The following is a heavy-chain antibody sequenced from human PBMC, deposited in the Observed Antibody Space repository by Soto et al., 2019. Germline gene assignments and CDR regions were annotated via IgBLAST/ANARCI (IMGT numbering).Heavy chain of an antibody. CDR3: ARGLQRITIFGVVISQKAVHLFRYYGMDV. V-gene: IGHV4-59*01. CDR2: IYYSGST. J-gene: IGHJ6*02. Sequence: PSETLSLTCTVSGGSISSYYWSWIRQPPGKGLEWIGYIYYSGSTNYNPSLKSRVTISVDTSKNQFSLKLSSVTAADTAVYYCARGLQRITIFGVVISQKAVHLFRYYGMDVWGQGTTVTVS. D-gene: IGHD3-3*01. CDR1: GGSISSYY.